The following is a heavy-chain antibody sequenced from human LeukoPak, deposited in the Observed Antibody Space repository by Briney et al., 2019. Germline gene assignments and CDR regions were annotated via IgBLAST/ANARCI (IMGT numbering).Heavy chain of an antibody. CDR2: IYYRGST. CDR3: ARTWGGGDRRLPFDY. Sequence: SETLSLTCTVSGGSISSSSYYWGWIRQPPGKGLEWIGRIYYRGSTYYHPSLKSPVTISVDTSKNQFSLKLSSVTAADTAVYYCARTWGGGDRRLPFDYWGQGTLVTVSS. V-gene: IGHV4-39*07. J-gene: IGHJ4*02. CDR1: GGSISSSSYY. D-gene: IGHD2-21*02.